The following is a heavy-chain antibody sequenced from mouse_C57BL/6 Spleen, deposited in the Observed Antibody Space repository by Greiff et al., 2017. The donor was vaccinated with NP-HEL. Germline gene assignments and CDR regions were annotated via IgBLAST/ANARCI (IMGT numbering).Heavy chain of an antibody. Sequence: QVQLQQPGAELVKPGASVKLSCKASGYTFTSYWMQWVKQRPGQGLEWIGEIDPSDSYTNYNQKFKGKATLTVDTSSSTAYMQLSSLTYEYSAVYYCARKYFQVDYWGQGTTLTVSS. CDR1: GYTFTSYW. CDR3: ARKYFQVDY. V-gene: IGHV1-50*01. D-gene: IGHD3-2*02. J-gene: IGHJ2*01. CDR2: IDPSDSYT.